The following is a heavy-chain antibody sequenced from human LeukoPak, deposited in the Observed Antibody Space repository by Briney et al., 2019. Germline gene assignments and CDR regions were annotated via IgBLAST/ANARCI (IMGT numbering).Heavy chain of an antibody. J-gene: IGHJ5*02. D-gene: IGHD3-22*01. Sequence: SETLSLTCTVSGGSISSYYWSWIRQPPGKGLEWIGYIYYSGSTNYNPSLKSRVTISVDTPKNQFSLQLSSVTAADTAVYYCARDAGHYDSSGYYPPNWFDPWGQGTLVTVSS. V-gene: IGHV4-59*01. CDR2: IYYSGST. CDR1: GGSISSYY. CDR3: ARDAGHYDSSGYYPPNWFDP.